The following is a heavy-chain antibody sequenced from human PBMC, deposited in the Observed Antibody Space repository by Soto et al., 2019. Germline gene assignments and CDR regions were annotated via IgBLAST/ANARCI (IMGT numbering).Heavy chain of an antibody. CDR1: GYTFTSYY. D-gene: IGHD6-13*01. Sequence: ASVKVSCKASGYTFTSYYIHWVRQAPGQGLEWMGIINPRGGITTYAQKFQGRLTMTGDTSTSTVYMELSSLTSEDTAMYHCASSPAYGSSWYATPPDLSHGMEVWDQGTTDTVSS. CDR3: ASSPAYGSSWYATPPDLSHGMEV. CDR2: INPRGGIT. V-gene: IGHV1-46*01. J-gene: IGHJ6*02.